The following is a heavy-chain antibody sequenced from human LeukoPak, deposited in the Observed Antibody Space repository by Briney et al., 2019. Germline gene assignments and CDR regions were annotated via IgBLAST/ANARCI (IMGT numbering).Heavy chain of an antibody. D-gene: IGHD6-13*01. CDR2: ISSSSSYI. V-gene: IGHV3-21*01. Sequence: GGSLRLSCAASGFTFSSYSMNWVRQAPGKGLEWVSSISSSSSYIYYADSVKGRFTISRDNAKNSLYLQMNSLRAEDTAVYYCARVGSSSWNLAYWGQGTLVTVSS. J-gene: IGHJ4*02. CDR1: GFTFSSYS. CDR3: ARVGSSSWNLAY.